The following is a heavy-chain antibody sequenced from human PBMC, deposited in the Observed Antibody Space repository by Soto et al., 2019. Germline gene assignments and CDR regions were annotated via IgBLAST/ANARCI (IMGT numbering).Heavy chain of an antibody. J-gene: IGHJ6*02. V-gene: IGHV4-31*03. D-gene: IGHD3-3*01. Sequence: PSETLSLTCTVSGGSISSGGYYWSWIRRHPGKGLEWIGYIYYSGSTYYNPSLKSRVTISVDTSKNQFSLKLSSVTAADTAVYYCARDHPYYDFWSGPHSYGMDVWGQGTTVTVSS. CDR3: ARDHPYYDFWSGPHSYGMDV. CDR1: GGSISSGGYY. CDR2: IYYSGST.